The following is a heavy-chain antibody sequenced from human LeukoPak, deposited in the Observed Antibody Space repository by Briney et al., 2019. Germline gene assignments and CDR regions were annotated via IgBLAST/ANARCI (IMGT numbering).Heavy chain of an antibody. CDR1: GGSISSSSYY. CDR2: IYYSGST. D-gene: IGHD6-13*01. Sequence: SETLSLTCTVSGGSISSSSYYWGWIRQPPGKGLEWIGSIYYSGSTYYNPSLKSRVTISVDTSKNQFSLKLSSVTAADTAVYYCARDPKPPYSSSWYYFDYWGQGTLVTVSS. CDR3: ARDPKPPYSSSWYYFDY. J-gene: IGHJ4*02. V-gene: IGHV4-39*07.